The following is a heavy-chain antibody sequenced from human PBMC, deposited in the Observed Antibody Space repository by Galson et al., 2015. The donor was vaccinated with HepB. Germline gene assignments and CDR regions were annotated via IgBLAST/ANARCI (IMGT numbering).Heavy chain of an antibody. CDR1: GYTFTSYG. Sequence: SVKVSCKASGYTFTSYGISWVRQAPGQGLEWIGWISTYNGNTYFPQKSQGRVTMTTDTSTSIAYMELRSLTSDDTAVYYCARGRSSNSPPAYWGQGTLVTVAS. D-gene: IGHD4-11*01. CDR2: ISTYNGNT. J-gene: IGHJ4*02. CDR3: ARGRSSNSPPAY. V-gene: IGHV1-18*01.